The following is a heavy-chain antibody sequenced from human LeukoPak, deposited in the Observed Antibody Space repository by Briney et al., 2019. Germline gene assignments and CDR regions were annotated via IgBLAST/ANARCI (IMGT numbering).Heavy chain of an antibody. CDR2: IKSKTDGGTT. V-gene: IGHV3-15*01. D-gene: IGHD3-22*01. CDR3: AKGGSYDSSGTFDY. J-gene: IGHJ4*02. Sequence: GGSLRLSCAASGFTFSNAWMSWVRQAPGKGLEWVGRIKSKTDGGTTDYAAPVKGRFTISRDDSKNTLYLQMNSLRAEDTAVYYCAKGGSYDSSGTFDYWGQGTLVTVSS. CDR1: GFTFSNAW.